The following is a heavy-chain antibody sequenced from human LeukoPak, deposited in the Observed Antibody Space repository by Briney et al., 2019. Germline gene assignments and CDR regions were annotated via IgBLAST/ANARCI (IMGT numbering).Heavy chain of an antibody. D-gene: IGHD3-22*01. CDR3: ARELRYYYDSSGYYPGY. J-gene: IGHJ4*02. CDR1: GFTFSSYW. CDR2: IKQDGSEK. Sequence: GGSLRLSXAASGFTFSSYWMSWVRQAPGKGLEWVANIKQDGSEKYYVDSVKGRFTISRDNAKNSLYLQMNSLRAEDTAVYYCARELRYYYDSSGYYPGYWGQGTLVTVSS. V-gene: IGHV3-7*01.